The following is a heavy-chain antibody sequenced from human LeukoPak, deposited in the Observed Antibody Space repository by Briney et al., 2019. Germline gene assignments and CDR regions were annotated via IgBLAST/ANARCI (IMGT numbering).Heavy chain of an antibody. J-gene: IGHJ5*01. CDR1: DGSFSGYY. D-gene: IGHD3-10*01. CDR3: ARRPRGVIIKTWFDS. V-gene: IGHV4-34*01. Sequence: SETLSLTCAVYDGSFSGYYCSWIRQPPGKGLEWIGEINHSGSANYNPSLKSRVTILLDMSKNQFSLNLSSMTAADTAVYYCARRPRGVIIKTWFDSWGQGTLVTVSS. CDR2: INHSGSA.